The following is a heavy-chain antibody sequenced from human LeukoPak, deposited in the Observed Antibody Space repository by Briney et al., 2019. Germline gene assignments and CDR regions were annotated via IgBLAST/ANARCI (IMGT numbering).Heavy chain of an antibody. J-gene: IGHJ3*02. CDR3: ARVQVLDAFDI. V-gene: IGHV1-2*02. CDR1: GYTFTGYY. Sequence: GASVNVSCKSSGYTFTGYYMHWVRQAPGQGLEWMGWINPNSGGTNYAQKFQGRVTMTRDTSISTAYMELSRLRSDDTAVYYCARVQVLDAFDIWGQGTMVTVSS. D-gene: IGHD4/OR15-4a*01. CDR2: INPNSGGT.